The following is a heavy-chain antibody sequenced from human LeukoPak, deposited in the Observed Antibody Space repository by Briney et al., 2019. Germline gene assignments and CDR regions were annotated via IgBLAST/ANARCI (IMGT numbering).Heavy chain of an antibody. Sequence: RGSLRLSCAASGFTVRDNYMSWVRQAPGKGLEWVSSISSSSNYIYYADSVKGRFTISRDNAKNSLYLQMNSLRAEDTAVYYCARESPEWRYFDYWGQGTLVTVSS. J-gene: IGHJ4*02. V-gene: IGHV3-21*01. CDR3: ARESPEWRYFDY. CDR2: ISSSSNYI. CDR1: GFTVRDNY. D-gene: IGHD2-8*01.